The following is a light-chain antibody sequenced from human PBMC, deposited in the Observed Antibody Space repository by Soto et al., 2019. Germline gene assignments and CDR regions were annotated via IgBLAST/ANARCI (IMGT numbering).Light chain of an antibody. V-gene: IGLV2-8*01. J-gene: IGLJ1*01. CDR1: SSDVGGYNY. CDR2: EVS. Sequence: QSALTQPPSAAGSPGQSVTISCTGTSSDVGGYNYVSWYQQHPGKAPKLMIYEVSKRPSGVPDRFSGSKSGNTASLTVSGLQAEDEADYYSSSYAGSNNFYVFGTGTNVTVL. CDR3: SSYAGSNNFYV.